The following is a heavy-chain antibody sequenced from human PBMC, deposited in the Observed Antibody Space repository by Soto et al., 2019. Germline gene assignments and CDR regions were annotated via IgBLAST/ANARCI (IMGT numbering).Heavy chain of an antibody. CDR3: ARTAAAGKYYNGMDV. J-gene: IGHJ6*02. Sequence: GESLKISCKGSGYSFTSYWIGWVRQTPGKGLEWMGIIYPGDSDTRYSPSFQGQVTISADKSISTAYLQWSSLKASDTAMYYCARTAAAGKYYNGMDVWGQGTRVTVSS. V-gene: IGHV5-51*01. CDR1: GYSFTSYW. CDR2: IYPGDSDT. D-gene: IGHD6-13*01.